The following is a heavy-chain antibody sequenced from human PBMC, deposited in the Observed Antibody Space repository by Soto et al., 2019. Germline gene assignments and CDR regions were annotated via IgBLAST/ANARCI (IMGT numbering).Heavy chain of an antibody. V-gene: IGHV3-48*03. Sequence: EVQLVESGGGLVQPGGSLRLSCAASGFTFSSYEMNWVRQAPGKGLEWVSYISSSGSTLYYADSVKGRFPIPRDNAKNPLYLQMNSLRAEDTAVYYCARDAPSQYSSGWYDSDYWGQGTLVTVSS. CDR2: ISSSGSTL. CDR3: ARDAPSQYSSGWYDSDY. J-gene: IGHJ4*02. D-gene: IGHD6-19*01. CDR1: GFTFSSYE.